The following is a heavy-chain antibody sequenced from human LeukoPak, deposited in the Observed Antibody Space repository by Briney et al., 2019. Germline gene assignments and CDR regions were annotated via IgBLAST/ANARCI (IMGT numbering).Heavy chain of an antibody. Sequence: GGSLRLSCAASGLSFSNYWMFWVRQAPGKGLEWVANIKEDGSEKYYVDSVKGRFTISRDNAKNSLYLQMNSLRAEDTAVYYCAGGAGWHTDNWGQGTLVTVSS. CDR3: AGGAGWHTDN. CDR1: GLSFSNYW. V-gene: IGHV3-7*05. CDR2: IKEDGSEK. J-gene: IGHJ4*02. D-gene: IGHD6-19*01.